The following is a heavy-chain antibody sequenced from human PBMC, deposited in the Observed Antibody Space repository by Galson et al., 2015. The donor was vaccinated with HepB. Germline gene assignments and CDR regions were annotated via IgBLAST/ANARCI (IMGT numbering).Heavy chain of an antibody. J-gene: IGHJ3*02. D-gene: IGHD3-10*01. CDR3: ARGGGSGSYLGIGHAFDI. CDR1: GFTFSSYA. CDR2: ISYDGSNK. Sequence: SLRLSCAASGFTFSSYAMHWVRQAPGKGLEWVAVISYDGSNKYYADSVKGRFTISRDNSKNTLYLQMNSLRAEDTAVYYCARGGGSGSYLGIGHAFDIWGQGTMVTVSS. V-gene: IGHV3-30-3*01.